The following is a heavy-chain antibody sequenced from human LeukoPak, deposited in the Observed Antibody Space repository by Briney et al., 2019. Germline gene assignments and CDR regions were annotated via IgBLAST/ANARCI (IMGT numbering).Heavy chain of an antibody. Sequence: GGSLRLSCAASGFTFSNAWMSWVRQAPGKGLEWVGRIKSKTDGGTTDYAAPVKGRFTISRDDSKNTLYLQMNSLKTEDTAVYYCTTDGEYSSPWDFDYWGQGTLVTVSS. CDR2: IKSKTDGGTT. J-gene: IGHJ4*02. D-gene: IGHD6-13*01. CDR3: TTDGEYSSPWDFDY. V-gene: IGHV3-15*01. CDR1: GFTFSNAW.